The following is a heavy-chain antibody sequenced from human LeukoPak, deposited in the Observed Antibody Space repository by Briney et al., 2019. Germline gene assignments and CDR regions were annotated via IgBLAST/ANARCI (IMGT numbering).Heavy chain of an antibody. Sequence: PSQTLSLTCTVSGGSISSSNYYWSWIRQPAGKGLEWIGRIYTSGSTNYNPSLKSRVTMSVDTSKNQFSVKLTSVTAADTAVYFCARDDWVYWGQGTLVTVSS. V-gene: IGHV4-61*02. CDR2: IYTSGST. CDR1: GGSISSSNYY. J-gene: IGHJ4*02. CDR3: ARDDWVY. D-gene: IGHD3-9*01.